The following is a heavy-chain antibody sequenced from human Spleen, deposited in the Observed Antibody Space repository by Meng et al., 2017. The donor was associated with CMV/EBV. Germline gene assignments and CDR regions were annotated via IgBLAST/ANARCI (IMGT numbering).Heavy chain of an antibody. CDR2: IRYDGSNK. CDR3: ARHQAEEYYSDSNDILRAFDI. Sequence: GESLKISCAASGFTFSSYGMHWVRQAPGKGLEWVAFIRYDGSNKYYADSVKGRFTISRDNSKNTLYLQMNSLRAEDTAVYYCARHQAEEYYSDSNDILRAFDIWGQGTMVTVSS. CDR1: GFTFSSYG. V-gene: IGHV3-30*02. D-gene: IGHD3-22*01. J-gene: IGHJ3*02.